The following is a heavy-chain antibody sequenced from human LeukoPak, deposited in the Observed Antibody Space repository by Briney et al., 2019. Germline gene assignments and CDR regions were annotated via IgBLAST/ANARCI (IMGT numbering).Heavy chain of an antibody. D-gene: IGHD2-21*02. V-gene: IGHV3-30-3*01. CDR2: ISYDGTKS. J-gene: IGHJ4*02. CDR1: GFTFSSYP. Sequence: GTSPRLSCAASGFTFSSYPMHWVRQAPGKGLEGGAVISYDGTKSHYGDSVKGRFTISRDNAKNTLYLQLNSLKSEDTALYFCARDRVIGKVVVTASIPSDYWGQGTLVTVSS. CDR3: ARDRVIGKVVVTASIPSDY.